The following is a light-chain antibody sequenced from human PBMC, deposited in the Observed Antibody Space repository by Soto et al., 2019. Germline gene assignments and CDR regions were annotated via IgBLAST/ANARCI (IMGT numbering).Light chain of an antibody. CDR2: KAS. Sequence: DIQMTQSPSTLSASVGDRVTITCRASQSISSWLAWYQQKPGKAPKLLIYKASSLESGDPSRFSGSGSGTEFTLTISSLQPDDFATYYCQQYNSYSRTFGQETKEEIK. CDR3: QQYNSYSRT. V-gene: IGKV1-5*03. CDR1: QSISSW. J-gene: IGKJ1*01.